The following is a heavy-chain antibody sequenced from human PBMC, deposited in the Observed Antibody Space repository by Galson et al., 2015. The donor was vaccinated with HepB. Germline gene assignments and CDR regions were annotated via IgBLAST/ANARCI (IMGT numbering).Heavy chain of an antibody. CDR1: GYTFRTYD. Sequence: SVKVSCKASGYTFRTYDIDWVRQAPGQGLEWMGRISTSSGSTDHAHNFRDRVTMTTDTSTSTAYMELRSLRAEDTAVYYCARDFGFGLDYWGQGTLVTVSS. CDR3: ARDFGFGLDY. D-gene: IGHD3-10*01. J-gene: IGHJ4*02. V-gene: IGHV1-18*01. CDR2: ISTSSGST.